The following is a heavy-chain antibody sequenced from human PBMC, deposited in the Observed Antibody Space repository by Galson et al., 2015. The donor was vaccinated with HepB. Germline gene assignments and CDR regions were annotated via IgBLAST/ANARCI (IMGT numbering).Heavy chain of an antibody. V-gene: IGHV1-46*01. CDR2: INPSGGST. J-gene: IGHJ5*02. CDR1: GYTFTGYY. D-gene: IGHD2-15*01. Sequence: SVKVSCKASGYTFTGYYIHWVRQAPGQGLEWMGIINPSGGSTSYAQKFQGRVTMTRDTSTSTVYMELSSLRSEDTAVYYCARTACSGGSCYKGWLDPWGQGTLVTVSS. CDR3: ARTACSGGSCYKGWLDP.